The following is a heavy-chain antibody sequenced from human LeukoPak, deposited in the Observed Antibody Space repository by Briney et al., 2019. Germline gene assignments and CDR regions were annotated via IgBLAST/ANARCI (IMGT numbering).Heavy chain of an antibody. J-gene: IGHJ4*02. CDR2: SHGSGST. D-gene: IGHD3-22*01. Sequence: PSETLSLTCNVSGVSINIYYWSWLRQTPGKGLEWIGRSHGSGSTNYNPSLKNRVTISIDKSKNHLSLSLRSVTAADTALYFCARDGGYDSGVFDLWGQGTLVTVSS. CDR3: ARDGGYDSGVFDL. V-gene: IGHV4-4*07. CDR1: GVSINIYY.